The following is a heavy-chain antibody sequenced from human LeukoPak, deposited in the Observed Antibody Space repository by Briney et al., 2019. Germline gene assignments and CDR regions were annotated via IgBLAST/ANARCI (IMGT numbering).Heavy chain of an antibody. CDR1: GYIFTSYY. D-gene: IGHD6-13*01. Sequence: ASVKVSCKASGYIFTSYYMHWVRQAPGQGLEWMGIINPSGGSTSYAQKFQGRVTVTRDTSTSTVYMELSSLRSEDTAVYYCATAGGIAAASLHYWGHGTLVTVSS. CDR2: INPSGGST. CDR3: ATAGGIAAASLHY. J-gene: IGHJ4*01. V-gene: IGHV1-46*01.